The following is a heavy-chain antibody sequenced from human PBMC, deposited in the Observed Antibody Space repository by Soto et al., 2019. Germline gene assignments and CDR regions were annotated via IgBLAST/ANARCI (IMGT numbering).Heavy chain of an antibody. V-gene: IGHV3-53*04. J-gene: IGHJ6*02. CDR1: GFTVSSNY. CDR3: ASRSSFHYYYGMDV. CDR2: IYSGGST. Sequence: PGGSLRLSCAASGFTVSSNYMSWVRQAPGKGLEWVSVIYSGGSTYYADSVKGRFTISRHNSKNTLYLQMNSLRAEDTAVYYCASRSSFHYYYGMDVWGQGTTVTVSS. D-gene: IGHD6-6*01.